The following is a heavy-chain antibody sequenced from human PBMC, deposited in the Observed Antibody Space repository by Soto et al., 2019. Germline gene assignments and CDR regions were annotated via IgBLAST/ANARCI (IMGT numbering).Heavy chain of an antibody. D-gene: IGHD1-26*01. Sequence: GGSQRLPCAASGFNFSNYGMHWVRQAPGKGLEWVAIISYDGSVKYFGDSVKGRFTISRDDSQHTLFLQMSSLRAEDTAVYYCAKPSEPFRDPYCFDSWGQGTLVTVSS. CDR3: AKPSEPFRDPYCFDS. CDR1: GFNFSNYG. J-gene: IGHJ4*02. CDR2: ISYDGSVK. V-gene: IGHV3-30*18.